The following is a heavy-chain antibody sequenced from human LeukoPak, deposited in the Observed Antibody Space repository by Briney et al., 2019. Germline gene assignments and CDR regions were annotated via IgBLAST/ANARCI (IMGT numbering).Heavy chain of an antibody. Sequence: SETLSLTCTVSGGSISTSNYYWGWIRQPPGEGLEWIGSIYYSGSTYYNTYYNPSLKSRVTISVDTSKNQFSLGLSSVTAADTAVYYCARLRYYDNGGYRHYLDYWGQGTLVTVSS. D-gene: IGHD3-22*01. CDR3: ARLRYYDNGGYRHYLDY. CDR1: GGSISTSNYY. CDR2: IYYSGSTYYNT. V-gene: IGHV4-39*01. J-gene: IGHJ4*02.